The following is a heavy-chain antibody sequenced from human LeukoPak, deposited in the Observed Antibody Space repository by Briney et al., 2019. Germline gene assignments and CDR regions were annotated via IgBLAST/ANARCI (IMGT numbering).Heavy chain of an antibody. V-gene: IGHV1-2*04. CDR1: GYTFTGYY. J-gene: IGHJ4*02. D-gene: IGHD3-22*01. CDR2: INPISGGT. Sequence: ASVKVSCKASGYTFTGYYMHWVRQAPGQGLEWMGWINPISGGTNYAQKFQGWVTMTRDTSISTAYMELSRLRSDDTAVYYCARAPPYYYDSSGTYYFDYWGQGTLVTVSS. CDR3: ARAPPYYYDSSGTYYFDY.